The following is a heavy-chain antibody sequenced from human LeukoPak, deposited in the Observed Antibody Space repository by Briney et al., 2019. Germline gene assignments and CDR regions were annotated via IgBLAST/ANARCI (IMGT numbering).Heavy chain of an antibody. CDR2: INPNSGDT. V-gene: IGHV1-2*02. J-gene: IGHJ4*02. D-gene: IGHD3-16*01. CDR3: ARVRYRLAETYIDY. Sequence: ASVRVSCTASGYIFTGYYMHWVRQAPGQGLEWMGWINPNSGDTNYAQKFQGRVTMNRDTSISTAYMELSRLRSDDTAVYYCARVRYRLAETYIDYWGQGTLVTVSS. CDR1: GYIFTGYY.